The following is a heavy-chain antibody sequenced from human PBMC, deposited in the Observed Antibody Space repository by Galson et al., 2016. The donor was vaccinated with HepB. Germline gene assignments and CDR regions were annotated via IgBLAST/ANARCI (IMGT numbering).Heavy chain of an antibody. CDR2: IYHSGTT. Sequence: SETLSLTCSVSGSSIRSGYFWVWIRQPPGKELEWIGSIYHSGTTYYNPSLKSRITMSIDTSKNQFSLRLKSVTAADTAVYYCARDLEAAPGSLEIDFWGQGTLLTVSS. CDR3: ARDLEAAPGSLEIDF. D-gene: IGHD6-13*01. V-gene: IGHV4-38-2*02. J-gene: IGHJ4*02. CDR1: GSSIRSGYF.